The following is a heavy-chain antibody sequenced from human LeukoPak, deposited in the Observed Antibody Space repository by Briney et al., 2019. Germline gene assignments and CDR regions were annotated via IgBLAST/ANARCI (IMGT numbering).Heavy chain of an antibody. CDR2: IYHSGST. CDR1: GGSISSDY. Sequence: TSETLSLTCIVSGGSISSDYWSCIRQPPGKGLEWIGYIYHSGSTNYNPSLKSRVTISVDKSKNQFSLKLSSVTAADTAVYYCARQNCGGDCPHDAFDIWGQGTMVTVSS. D-gene: IGHD2-21*02. J-gene: IGHJ3*02. V-gene: IGHV4-59*08. CDR3: ARQNCGGDCPHDAFDI.